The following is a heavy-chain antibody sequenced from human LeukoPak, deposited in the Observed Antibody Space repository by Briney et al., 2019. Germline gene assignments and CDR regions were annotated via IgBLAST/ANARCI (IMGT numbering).Heavy chain of an antibody. CDR1: GYTFSTYG. D-gene: IGHD2-2*01. CDR2: ISGYNGNI. V-gene: IGHV1-18*01. CDR3: ARVQVLPAPGDP. Sequence: ASVKVSCKASGYTFSTYGISWVRQAPGQGLEWMGWISGYNGNIKYAQKFQGRVTMTTDTSTSTAYMELRSLRSDDTAVYYRARVQVLPAPGDPWGQGTLVTVSS. J-gene: IGHJ5*02.